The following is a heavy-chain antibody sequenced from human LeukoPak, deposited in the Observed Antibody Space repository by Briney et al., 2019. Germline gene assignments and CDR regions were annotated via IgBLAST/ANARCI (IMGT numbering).Heavy chain of an antibody. D-gene: IGHD6-19*01. CDR3: ARDLIAVAGTGAFDI. CDR1: GGSISSYY. Sequence: SETLSLTCTVSGGSISSYYWSWIRQPPGRGLEWIGYIYYSGSTSYNPSLKSRVTISVDTSKNQFSLKLSSVTAADTAVYYCARDLIAVAGTGAFDIWGQGTMVTVSS. J-gene: IGHJ3*02. CDR2: IYYSGST. V-gene: IGHV4-59*01.